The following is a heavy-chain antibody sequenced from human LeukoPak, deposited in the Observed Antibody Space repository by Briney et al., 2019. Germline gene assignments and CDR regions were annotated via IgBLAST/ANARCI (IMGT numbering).Heavy chain of an antibody. Sequence: SETLSLTCAAYGGSFSGYYWSWIRQPPGKGLEWIGEINHSGSTNYNPSLKSRVTISVDTSKNQFSLKLSSVTAADTAVYYCARAYGSGTAADYWGQGTLVTVSS. J-gene: IGHJ4*02. V-gene: IGHV4-34*01. D-gene: IGHD3-10*01. CDR1: GGSFSGYY. CDR3: ARAYGSGTAADY. CDR2: INHSGST.